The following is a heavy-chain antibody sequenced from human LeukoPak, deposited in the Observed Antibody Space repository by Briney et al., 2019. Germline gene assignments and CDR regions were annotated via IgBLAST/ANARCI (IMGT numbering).Heavy chain of an antibody. CDR3: ATAGGEVGYFDY. D-gene: IGHD3-16*01. CDR1: GGSFSGYY. V-gene: IGHV4-34*01. CDR2: INHSGST. Sequence: SETLSLTCAVYGGSFSGYYWSWIRQPPGKGLEWIGEINHSGSTNYNPSLKSRVTISVDTSKNQFSLKLSSVTAADTAVYYCATAGGEVGYFDYWGQGTLVTVSS. J-gene: IGHJ4*02.